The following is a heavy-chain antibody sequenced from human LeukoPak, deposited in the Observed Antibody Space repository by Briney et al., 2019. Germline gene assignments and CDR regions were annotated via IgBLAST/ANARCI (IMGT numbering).Heavy chain of an antibody. V-gene: IGHV5-51*01. D-gene: IGHD5-12*01. Sequence: GKSLKIPCKGSGYSFPNYWIGWVRQMPGKGLEWLGILYPGDSDTRYSPSFQGQVTISADKSISTAYLQWSSLKASDTAMYYCASRLRERFDSWGQGTLVTVSS. CDR3: ASRLRERFDS. J-gene: IGHJ4*02. CDR2: LYPGDSDT. CDR1: GYSFPNYW.